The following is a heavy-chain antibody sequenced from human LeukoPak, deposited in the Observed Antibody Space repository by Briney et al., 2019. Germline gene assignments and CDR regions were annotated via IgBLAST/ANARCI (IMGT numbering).Heavy chain of an antibody. J-gene: IGHJ4*02. CDR3: SRRCHICVVDY. CDR2: INPSGGST. CDR1: GYTFTSYY. Sequence: GASVKVSCKASGYTFTSYYMHWVRQAPGQGLEWMGIINPSGGSTSYAQTFQGRVTMTRDTSTSTLYMELSSMRSDDKAATYSSRRCHICVVDYWGQGALVSVSS. D-gene: IGHD2-21*01. V-gene: IGHV1-46*01.